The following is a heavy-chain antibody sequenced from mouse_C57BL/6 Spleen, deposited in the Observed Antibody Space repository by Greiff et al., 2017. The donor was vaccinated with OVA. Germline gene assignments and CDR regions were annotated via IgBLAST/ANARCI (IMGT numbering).Heavy chain of an antibody. D-gene: IGHD1-1*01. J-gene: IGHJ3*01. CDR1: GYSITSGYD. CDR3: ARGYGSSPSWFAY. Sequence: EVQRVESGPGMVKPSQSLSLTCTVTGYSITSGYDWHWIRHFPGNKLEWMGYISYSGSTNYNPSLKSRISITHDTSKNHFFLKLNSVTTEDTATYYCARGYGSSPSWFAYWGQGTLVTVSA. CDR2: ISYSGST. V-gene: IGHV3-1*01.